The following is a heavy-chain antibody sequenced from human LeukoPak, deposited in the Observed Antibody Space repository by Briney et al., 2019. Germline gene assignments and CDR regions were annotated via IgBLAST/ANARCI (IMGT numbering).Heavy chain of an antibody. D-gene: IGHD6-19*01. CDR2: ISAYNGNT. V-gene: IGHV1-18*01. CDR1: GYAFTSYG. J-gene: IGHJ4*02. CDR3: ARDPAVAGTRGPFDY. Sequence: GASVKVSCKASGYAFTSYGISWVRQAPGQGLEWMGWISAYNGNTNYAQKLQGRVTTTTDTSTSTAYMELRSLRSDDTAVYYCARDPAVAGTRGPFDYWGQGTLVTVSS.